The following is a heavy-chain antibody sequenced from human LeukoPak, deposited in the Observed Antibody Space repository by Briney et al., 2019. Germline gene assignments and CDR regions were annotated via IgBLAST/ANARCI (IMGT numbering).Heavy chain of an antibody. Sequence: GGSLRLSCAASGFXLNNYAMSWVRQAPGKGLEWVSAISGVGVSTYYADSVKGRFTNSRDNSKNTLYLQMNSLRAEDTAVYYCAKSPYNWSYGYYVVDVWGQGTTVTVSS. V-gene: IGHV3-23*01. D-gene: IGHD1-7*01. CDR1: GFXLNNYA. CDR3: AKSPYNWSYGYYVVDV. CDR2: ISGVGVST. J-gene: IGHJ6*02.